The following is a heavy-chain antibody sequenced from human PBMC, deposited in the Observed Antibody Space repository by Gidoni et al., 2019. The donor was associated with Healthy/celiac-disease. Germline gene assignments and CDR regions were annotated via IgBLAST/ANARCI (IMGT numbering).Heavy chain of an antibody. Sequence: EVQLVESGGGLVKPGGSLRLSCAASGFTFSTAWMSWVRQAPGKGLEWVGRIKSKTDGGTTDYAAPVKGRFTISRDDSKNTLYLQMNSLKTEDTAVYYCTTDQKPMLNYYDSSGDYDLDYWGQGTLVTVSS. CDR2: IKSKTDGGTT. V-gene: IGHV3-15*01. D-gene: IGHD3-22*01. CDR3: TTDQKPMLNYYDSSGDYDLDY. CDR1: GFTFSTAW. J-gene: IGHJ4*02.